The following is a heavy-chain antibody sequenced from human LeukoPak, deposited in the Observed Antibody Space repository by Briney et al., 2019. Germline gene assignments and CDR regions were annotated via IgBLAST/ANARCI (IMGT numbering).Heavy chain of an antibody. D-gene: IGHD4-17*01. J-gene: IGHJ6*02. CDR1: GFTFSNYD. Sequence: GGSLRLSSAASGFTFSNYDMHWVRQATGKGLEWVSAIGTAGDTYYPGSVKGRFTISREYAKNSLYLQMNSLRAGDTAVYYCARGPATVTASYYYYGMDVWGQGTTVTVSS. CDR2: IGTAGDT. V-gene: IGHV3-13*01. CDR3: ARGPATVTASYYYYGMDV.